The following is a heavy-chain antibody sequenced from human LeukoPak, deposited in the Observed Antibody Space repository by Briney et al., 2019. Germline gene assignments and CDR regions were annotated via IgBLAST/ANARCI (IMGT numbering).Heavy chain of an antibody. V-gene: IGHV4-59*01. Sequence: SETLSLTCTVSGGSISSYYWSWIRQPPGKGLEWIGYIYYSGSTNYNPSLKSRVTISVDTSKNQFSLKLSSATAADTAVYYCARGTNMVRGVTSAADFDYWGQGTLVTVSS. CDR3: ARGTNMVRGVTSAADFDY. CDR2: IYYSGST. CDR1: GGSISSYY. D-gene: IGHD3-10*01. J-gene: IGHJ4*02.